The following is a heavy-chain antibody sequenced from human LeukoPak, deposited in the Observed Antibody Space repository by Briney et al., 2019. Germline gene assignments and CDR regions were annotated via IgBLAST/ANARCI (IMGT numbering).Heavy chain of an antibody. J-gene: IGHJ5*02. CDR3: ARAAVAAAAFDP. Sequence: PGGPLRLSCAASGFTVSNKYMTWVRQAPGKGLEWVSLIYSDGRTYYADSVKGRCTISRDNSKNTLYLQMNSLRAEDTAVYYCARAAVAAAAFDPWGQGTLVTVSS. CDR1: GFTVSNKY. D-gene: IGHD6-13*01. V-gene: IGHV3-53*01. CDR2: IYSDGRT.